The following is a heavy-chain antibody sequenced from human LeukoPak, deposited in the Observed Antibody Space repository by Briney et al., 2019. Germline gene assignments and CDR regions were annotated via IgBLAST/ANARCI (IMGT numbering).Heavy chain of an antibody. CDR2: IYVDGST. J-gene: IGHJ6*03. CDR3: AKLTTPGYYYYYYMDV. CDR1: GISVSSNY. D-gene: IGHD3-22*01. V-gene: IGHV3-66*04. Sequence: PGGSLRLSCAASGISVSSNYMSWVRQAPGKGLQWVSVIYVDGSTYYADSVKGRITNSRDNSRNTLYLQMNSLRAEDTAVYYCAKLTTPGYYYYYYMDVWGKGATVTVSS.